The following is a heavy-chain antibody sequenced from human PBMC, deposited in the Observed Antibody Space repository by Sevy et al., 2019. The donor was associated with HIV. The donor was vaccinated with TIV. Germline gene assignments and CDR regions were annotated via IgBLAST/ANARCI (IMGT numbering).Heavy chain of an antibody. CDR2: ISPHTEKT. J-gene: IGHJ6*02. CDR3: AKGYCSGGSCPRDYYYYGMDV. CDR1: TFSLKSFP. D-gene: IGHD2-15*01. Sequence: GGSLRLSCGGSTFSLKSFPMSWVRQAPGKGLEWVSSISPHTEKTFYATSVRGRFSISWDSSKDTLYLQMNSLRADDTAVYYCAKGYCSGGSCPRDYYYYGMDVWGQGTTVTVSS. V-gene: IGHV3-23*01.